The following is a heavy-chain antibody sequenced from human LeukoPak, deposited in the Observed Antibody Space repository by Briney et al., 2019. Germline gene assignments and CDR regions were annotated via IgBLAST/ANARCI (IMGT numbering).Heavy chain of an antibody. D-gene: IGHD6-19*01. CDR3: IGYSSGWYPFGFDY. Sequence: PGGSLRLSCTASGFTFGDYVMSWVRQPPGKGLEWVGFIRTKAYGGTTEYGASVKGRFTISRDDSKSIAYLQMNSLKTEDTAVYYCIGYSSGWYPFGFDYWGQGTLVTVSS. CDR2: IRTKAYGGTT. V-gene: IGHV3-49*04. CDR1: GFTFGDYV. J-gene: IGHJ4*02.